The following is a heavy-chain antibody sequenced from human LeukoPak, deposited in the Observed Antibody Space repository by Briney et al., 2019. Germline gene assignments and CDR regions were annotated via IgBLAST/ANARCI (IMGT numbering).Heavy chain of an antibody. J-gene: IGHJ3*02. CDR2: IYSGGST. V-gene: IGHV3-53*01. CDR3: ARLYDSSGYYHDAFDI. D-gene: IGHD3-22*01. Sequence: GGSLRLSXAASGFTVSSNYMSWVRQAPGKGLEGVSVIYSGGSTYYADAVKGRFTISRDNSKNTLYLQMNSLRADDTAVYYCARLYDSSGYYHDAFDIWGQGTMVTVSS. CDR1: GFTVSSNY.